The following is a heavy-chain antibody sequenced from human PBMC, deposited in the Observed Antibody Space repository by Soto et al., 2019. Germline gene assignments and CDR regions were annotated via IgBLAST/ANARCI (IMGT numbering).Heavy chain of an antibody. D-gene: IGHD3-3*02. Sequence: LSCTASGSPFSTYGMNWVRQAPGKGLEWVSSISNGGNYIYYADSVQGRFTISRDNAKNSLYLQMNSLRAEDTAVYFCARDESAGSSIRYWGQGTLVTVSS. J-gene: IGHJ4*02. CDR1: GSPFSTYG. CDR2: ISNGGNYI. CDR3: ARDESAGSSIRY. V-gene: IGHV3-21*01.